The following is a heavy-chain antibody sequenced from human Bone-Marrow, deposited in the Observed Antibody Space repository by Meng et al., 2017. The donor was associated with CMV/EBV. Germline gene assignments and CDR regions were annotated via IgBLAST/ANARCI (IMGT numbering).Heavy chain of an antibody. CDR3: ARESYDSSGSPIGDAFDI. D-gene: IGHD3-22*01. CDR1: GYTFTGYY. CDR2: INPNSGGT. J-gene: IGHJ3*02. V-gene: IGHV1-2*02. Sequence: ASVKVSCKASGYTFTGYYMHWVRRAPGQGLEWMGWINPNSGGTNYAQKFQGRVTMTRDTSISTAYMELSRLRSYDTAVYYCARESYDSSGSPIGDAFDIWAQGTMVTVSS.